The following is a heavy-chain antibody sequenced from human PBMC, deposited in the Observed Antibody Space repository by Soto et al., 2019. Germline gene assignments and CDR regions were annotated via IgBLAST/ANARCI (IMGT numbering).Heavy chain of an antibody. CDR2: IIPIFGTA. J-gene: IGHJ4*02. D-gene: IGHD1-26*01. CDR1: GGTFSSYS. V-gene: IGHV1-69*01. CDR3: ARDGGRHSGGIGY. Sequence: QVQLVQSGAEVKKPGSSVKVSCKASGGTFSSYSINWVRQAPGQRLEWMGEIIPIFGTANYAQKFEGRVTITADESTSTAYMELSSLRSEDTAVYYCARDGGRHSGGIGYWGQGTLVTVSS.